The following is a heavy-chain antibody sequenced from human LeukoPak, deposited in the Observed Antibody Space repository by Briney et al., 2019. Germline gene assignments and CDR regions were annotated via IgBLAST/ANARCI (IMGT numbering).Heavy chain of an antibody. CDR3: AREDSSGYYKGLDY. CDR2: ITISGTFI. Sequence: GGSLRLSCAASGFTFSTFTMNWVRPAPGKGLEWVSSITISGTFIYYADSVKGRFTISRDNAKNSLYLQMNSLRAEDTAVHYCAREDSSGYYKGLDYWGHGTLVTVSS. D-gene: IGHD3-22*01. CDR1: GFTFSTFT. J-gene: IGHJ4*01. V-gene: IGHV3-21*01.